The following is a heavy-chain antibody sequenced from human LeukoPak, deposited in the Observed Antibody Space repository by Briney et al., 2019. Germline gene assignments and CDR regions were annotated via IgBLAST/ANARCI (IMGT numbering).Heavy chain of an antibody. Sequence: GESLKISCKGSGYSFTSYWIGWVRQMPGKGLEWMGIIYPGDSDTRYSPSFQGQVTISADKSISTAYLQWSSLKASDTAMYYCARHGCSSTSCCTGAGGSYYYYGMDVWGQGTTVTVSS. CDR3: ARHGCSSTSCCTGAGGSYYYYGMDV. CDR1: GYSFTSYW. CDR2: IYPGDSDT. J-gene: IGHJ6*02. V-gene: IGHV5-51*01. D-gene: IGHD2-2*01.